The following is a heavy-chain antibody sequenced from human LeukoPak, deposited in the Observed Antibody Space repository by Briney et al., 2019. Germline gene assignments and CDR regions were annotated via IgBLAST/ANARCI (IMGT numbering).Heavy chain of an antibody. CDR3: ARGPNSNWSGLDF. J-gene: IGHJ4*02. D-gene: IGHD6-6*01. CDR1: GFSFSGHW. CDR2: ISPTRSTT. Sequence: GGSLRLSCTASGFSFSGHWMYWARQLPGKGLVWVSRISPTRSTTSYADSVKGRFTVSRDNAKNTPYLQVNNLRAEDTAVYYCARGPNSNWSGLDFWGQGTLLTVSS. V-gene: IGHV3-74*01.